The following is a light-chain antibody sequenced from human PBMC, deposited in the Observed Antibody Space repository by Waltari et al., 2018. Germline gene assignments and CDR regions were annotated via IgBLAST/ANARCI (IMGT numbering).Light chain of an antibody. V-gene: IGKV2-30*01. J-gene: IGKJ1*01. Sequence: DVVMTQSPLSLPVTLGQAAFISCRSSQSLLYSDGKTYLSGFQQRPGQSPRRLIYKVSARDSGVPDRFDGSGSGTEFALHINRVEADDVGVYYCMQGTHWPWTFGPGTKVEIK. CDR3: MQGTHWPWT. CDR2: KVS. CDR1: QSLLYSDGKTY.